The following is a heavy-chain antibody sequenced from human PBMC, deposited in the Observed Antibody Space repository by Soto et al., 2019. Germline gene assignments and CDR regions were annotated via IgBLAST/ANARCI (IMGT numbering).Heavy chain of an antibody. CDR2: IYYSGGT. V-gene: IGHV4-30-4*01. J-gene: IGHJ3*02. Sequence: QVQLQESGPGLLKPSQTLSLTCTVSVGPITSGDSYWGWIRQPPGKGLGWMGYIYYSGGTYYNPSLKSRVTISVDTSKNQFSLKLSSVTAADTAVYYCARDRHYDSSGYDAFDIWGQGTMVTVSS. CDR1: VGPITSGDSY. D-gene: IGHD3-22*01. CDR3: ARDRHYDSSGYDAFDI.